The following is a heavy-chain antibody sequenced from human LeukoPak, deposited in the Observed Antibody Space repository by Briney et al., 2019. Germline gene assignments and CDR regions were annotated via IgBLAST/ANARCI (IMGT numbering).Heavy chain of an antibody. J-gene: IGHJ4*02. Sequence: GGSLRLSCAASGFTFSSYAMSWVRQAPGKGLEWVSAISGSGGSTYYADSVKGRFTISRDNSKNTLYLQMNSLRAEDTAVYYCAKDYSKYCSSTSCYSPFYFDYWGQGTLVTVSS. D-gene: IGHD2-2*02. CDR1: GFTFSSYA. CDR2: ISGSGGST. V-gene: IGHV3-23*01. CDR3: AKDYSKYCSSTSCYSPFYFDY.